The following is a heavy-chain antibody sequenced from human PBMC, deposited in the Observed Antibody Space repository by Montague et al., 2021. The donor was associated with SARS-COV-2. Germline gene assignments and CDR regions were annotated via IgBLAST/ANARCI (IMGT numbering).Heavy chain of an antibody. CDR1: GASTNSNSYY. V-gene: IGHV4-39*01. CDR3: ARIVGDCSSDSCYAVR. Sequence: SETRSLTCAVSGASTNSNSYYWGWIRQPPGKGLDWIGSFYYTGYTFYTPSLKSRVTISGDTSKNQFSLKLTSVTAADTAVYYCARIVGDCSSDSCYAVRWGQGTVVTVSS. J-gene: IGHJ4*02. D-gene: IGHD2-2*01. CDR2: FYYTGYT.